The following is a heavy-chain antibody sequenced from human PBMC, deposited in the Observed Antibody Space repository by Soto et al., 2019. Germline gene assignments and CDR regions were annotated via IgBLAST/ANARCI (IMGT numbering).Heavy chain of an antibody. CDR3: ARDLGTYYYYYGMDV. V-gene: IGHV3-33*01. Sequence: GGPLRLSCAASGFTFSSYGMHWVRQAPGKGLEWVAVIWYDGSNKYYADSVKGRFTISRDNSKNTLYLQMNSLRAEDTAVYYCARDLGTYYYYYGMDVWGQGTTVTVSS. J-gene: IGHJ6*02. CDR2: IWYDGSNK. CDR1: GFTFSSYG. D-gene: IGHD1-1*01.